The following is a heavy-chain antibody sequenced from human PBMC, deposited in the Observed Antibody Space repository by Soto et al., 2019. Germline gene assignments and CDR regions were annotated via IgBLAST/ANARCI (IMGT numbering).Heavy chain of an antibody. J-gene: IGHJ4*02. V-gene: IGHV4-30-4*01. CDR3: ASSYYDFWSGQDY. CDR2: IYYSGST. CDR1: GGSISSGDYY. D-gene: IGHD3-3*01. Sequence: SETLSLTCTVSGGSISSGDYYWSWIRQPPGKGLEWIGYIYYSGSTYYNPSLKSRVTISVDTSKNQFSLKLSSVTAADTAVYYCASSYYDFWSGQDYWGQGTLVTVSS.